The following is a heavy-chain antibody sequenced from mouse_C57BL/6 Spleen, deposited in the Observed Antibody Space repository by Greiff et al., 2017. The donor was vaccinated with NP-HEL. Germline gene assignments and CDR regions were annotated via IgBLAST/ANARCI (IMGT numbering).Heavy chain of an antibody. CDR3: ARGDYGSSYPFAY. Sequence: EVQLQQSGPELVKPGASVKMSCKASGYTFTDYNMHWVKQSHGKSLEWIGYINPNNGGTSYNQKFKGKATLTVNKSSSTAYMELRSLTSEDSAVYYCARGDYGSSYPFAYWGQGTLVTVSA. D-gene: IGHD1-1*01. J-gene: IGHJ3*01. V-gene: IGHV1-22*01. CDR2: INPNNGGT. CDR1: GYTFTDYN.